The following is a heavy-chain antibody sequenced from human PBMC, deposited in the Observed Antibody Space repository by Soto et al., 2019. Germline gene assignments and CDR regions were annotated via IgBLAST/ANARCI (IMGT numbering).Heavy chain of an antibody. CDR2: ISYDGSNK. J-gene: IGHJ4*02. V-gene: IGHV3-30*03. CDR3: AREQQLGLDY. CDR1: GFTFSSYG. Sequence: VQLVESGGALVQPGGSLRLSCAASGFTFSSYGMHWVRQAPGKGLEWVAVISYDGSNKYYADSVRGRFTISRDNSKNTLYLQMNSLRAEDTAVYYCAREQQLGLDYWGQGTLVTVSS. D-gene: IGHD6-13*01.